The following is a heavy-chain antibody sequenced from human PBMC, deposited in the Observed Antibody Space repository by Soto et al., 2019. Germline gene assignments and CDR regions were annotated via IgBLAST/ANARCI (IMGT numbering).Heavy chain of an antibody. J-gene: IGHJ4*02. Sequence: GGSLRLSCTASGFTFSSYAMSWVRQAPGKGLEWVSAISGSGGSTYYADSVKGRFTISRDNSKNTLYLQMNSLRAEDTAVYYCAKDLVTWYSSGIDYWGQGTLVTVSS. CDR3: AKDLVTWYSSGIDY. D-gene: IGHD6-19*01. V-gene: IGHV3-23*01. CDR1: GFTFSSYA. CDR2: ISGSGGST.